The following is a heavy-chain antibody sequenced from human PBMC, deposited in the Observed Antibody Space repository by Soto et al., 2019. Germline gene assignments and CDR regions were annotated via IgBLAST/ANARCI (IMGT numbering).Heavy chain of an antibody. J-gene: IGHJ4*02. CDR2: IFVSSTTI. Sequence: GGSLRLSCVASGFTFSSYSMVWVRQAPGKGLEWISYIFVSSTTIYYADSVKGRFTVSRDNAQNSLFLLMNSLRAEDTAVYYCARDRDWALDYWGRGTLVTVSS. CDR3: ARDRDWALDY. V-gene: IGHV3-48*04. CDR1: GFTFSSYS. D-gene: IGHD3-9*01.